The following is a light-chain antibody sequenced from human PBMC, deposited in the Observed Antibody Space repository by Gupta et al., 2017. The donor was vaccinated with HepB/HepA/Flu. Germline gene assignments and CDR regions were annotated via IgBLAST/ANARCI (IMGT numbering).Light chain of an antibody. CDR1: QSIVSY. V-gene: IGKV1-39*01. CDR2: ATS. J-gene: IGKJ2*01. CDR3: QQRDNTPYT. Sequence: DIQMTQSPSSLSASVGDRVTITCRASQSIVSYLNWYQQKPGKAPKVLIYATSKLKSGVSSRFSGSGSGTDFTLTISRLQPEDFANYYCQQRDNTPYTFGQGTKLEIK.